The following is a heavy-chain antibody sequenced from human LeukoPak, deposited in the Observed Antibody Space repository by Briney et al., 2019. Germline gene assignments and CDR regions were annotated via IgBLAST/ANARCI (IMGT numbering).Heavy chain of an antibody. D-gene: IGHD7-27*01. J-gene: IGHJ4*02. Sequence: ASVKVSCKASGYTFTSYDINWVRQATGQGLEWMGWMNPNSGNTGYAQKFQGSVTMTRNTSISAAYMELSSLRSEDTAVYYCATRAKANWGFDYWGQGTLVTVSS. CDR2: MNPNSGNT. V-gene: IGHV1-8*01. CDR3: ATRAKANWGFDY. CDR1: GYTFTSYD.